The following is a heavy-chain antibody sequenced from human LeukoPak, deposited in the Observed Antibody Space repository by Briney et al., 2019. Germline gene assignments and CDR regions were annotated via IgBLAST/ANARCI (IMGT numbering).Heavy chain of an antibody. Sequence: SETLSLTCTVSGGSISSYCWSWIRQPAGKGLEWIGRIYTSGSTTYYPSLKSRVTMSVDTSRNQFSLKLSSLTAADTAVYYCAREGEYCSSSSCYAAHFDYWGQGTLVTVSS. CDR1: GGSISSYC. V-gene: IGHV4-4*07. J-gene: IGHJ4*02. CDR2: IYTSGST. CDR3: AREGEYCSSSSCYAAHFDY. D-gene: IGHD2-2*01.